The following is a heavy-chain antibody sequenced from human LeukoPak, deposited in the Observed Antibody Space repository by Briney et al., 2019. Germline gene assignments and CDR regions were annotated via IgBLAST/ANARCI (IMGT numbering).Heavy chain of an antibody. Sequence: SETLSLTCAVSGGSIFTSTYYWGWIRQPPGKGLEWIGYIYYSGSTNYNPSLKSRVTISVDTSKNQFSLKLSSVTAADTAVYYCARRGFLEWLLSAYDYWGQGTLVTVSS. CDR2: IYYSGST. D-gene: IGHD3-3*01. V-gene: IGHV4-61*05. CDR3: ARRGFLEWLLSAYDY. CDR1: GGSIFTSTYY. J-gene: IGHJ4*02.